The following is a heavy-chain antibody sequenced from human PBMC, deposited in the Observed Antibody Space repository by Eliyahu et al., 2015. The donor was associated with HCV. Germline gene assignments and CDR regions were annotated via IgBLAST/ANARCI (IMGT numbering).Heavy chain of an antibody. V-gene: IGHV3-11*01. Sequence: QVQLVXSGGXLVKPGGSLRXXCXASGFTFSDYYMXWIRQAPGKGLEWVSYISSSGSTIYYADSVKGRFTISRDNAKNSLYLQMNSLRAEDTAVYYCARDYSPGTDYWGQGTXVTVSS. CDR1: GFTFSDYY. D-gene: IGHD1-26*01. CDR3: ARDYSPGTDY. CDR2: ISSSGSTI. J-gene: IGHJ4*02.